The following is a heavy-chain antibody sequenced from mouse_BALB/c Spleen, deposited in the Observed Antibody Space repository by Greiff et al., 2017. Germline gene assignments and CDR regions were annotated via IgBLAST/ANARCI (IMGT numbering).Heavy chain of an antibody. CDR1: GFSLTSYD. CDR3: VRDGGDYDAAWFAY. J-gene: IGHJ3*01. CDR2: IWTGGGT. D-gene: IGHD2-4*01. V-gene: IGHV2-9-2*01. Sequence: VHLVESGPGLVAPSQSLSITCTVSGFSLTSYDISWIRQPPGKGLEWLGVIWTGGGTNYNSAFMSRLSISKDNSKSQVFLKMNSLQTDDTAIYYCVRDGGDYDAAWFAYWGQGTLVTVSA.